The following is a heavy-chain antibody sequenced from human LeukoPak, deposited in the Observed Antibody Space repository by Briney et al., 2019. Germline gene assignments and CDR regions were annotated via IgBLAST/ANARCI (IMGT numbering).Heavy chain of an antibody. J-gene: IGHJ1*01. V-gene: IGHV3-23*01. Sequence: PGGSLRLSCAASGFTMSNYAMSWVRQAPGEGLEWVSAISGSGVSTYYADSEKGRFTISRDNSKNTLYVQMNSLRPEDTAVYYCVSGDGYYYDSSGQEYFQHWGQGTLVTVSS. D-gene: IGHD3-22*01. CDR3: VSGDGYYYDSSGQEYFQH. CDR1: GFTMSNYA. CDR2: ISGSGVST.